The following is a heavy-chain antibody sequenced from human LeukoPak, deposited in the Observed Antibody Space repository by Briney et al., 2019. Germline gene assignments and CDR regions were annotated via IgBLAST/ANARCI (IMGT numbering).Heavy chain of an antibody. Sequence: SETLSLTCSVSGGSIYSGTYYWSWIRQPAGKGLEWIGRIYTSGSTNYHPSLKSRVTVSQDISKNQFFMKLSSVTAADTAVYYCARETHMYCKSNSCYGYFDLWGRGTLVTVSS. CDR3: ARETHMYCKSNSCYGYFDL. D-gene: IGHD2/OR15-2a*01. J-gene: IGHJ2*01. CDR2: IYTSGST. V-gene: IGHV4-61*02. CDR1: GGSIYSGTYY.